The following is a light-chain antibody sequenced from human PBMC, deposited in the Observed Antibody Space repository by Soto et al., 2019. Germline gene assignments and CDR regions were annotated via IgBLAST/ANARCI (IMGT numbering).Light chain of an antibody. CDR2: EVS. Sequence: QSALTQPPSASGSPGKSVTISCTGTSSDVGGYNFVSWYQQHPDKAPKLMIYEVSERPSGVPDRFSGSKSGNTASLTVSGLQAEEEADYYCSSYAGSNIVVFGGGTKLTVL. CDR1: SSDVGGYNF. CDR3: SSYAGSNIVV. J-gene: IGLJ2*01. V-gene: IGLV2-8*01.